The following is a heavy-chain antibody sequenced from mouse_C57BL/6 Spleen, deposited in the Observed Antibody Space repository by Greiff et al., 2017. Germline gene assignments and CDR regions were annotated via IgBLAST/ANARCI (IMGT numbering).Heavy chain of an antibody. V-gene: IGHV1-69*01. CDR2: IDPSDSYT. CDR3: ARSAYGSSLYYFDY. Sequence: QVQLQQPGAELVMPGASVKLSCKASGYTFTSYWMHWVKQRPGQGLEWIGEIDPSDSYTNYNQKFKGKSTLTVDKSSSTAYMQLSSLTSEDSAVYYCARSAYGSSLYYFDYWGQGTTLTVSS. CDR1: GYTFTSYW. D-gene: IGHD1-1*01. J-gene: IGHJ2*01.